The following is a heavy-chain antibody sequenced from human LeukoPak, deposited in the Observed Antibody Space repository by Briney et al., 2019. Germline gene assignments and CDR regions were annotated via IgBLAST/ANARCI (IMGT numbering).Heavy chain of an antibody. CDR3: AGGRAVAGLLSY. D-gene: IGHD6-19*01. J-gene: IGHJ4*02. CDR2: INPNSGGT. Sequence: ASVKVSCKASGYTFTGYYMHWVRQAPGQGLEWMGWINPNSGGTNYAQTLQGRVTMTRDTSISTAYMELSRLRSDDTAVYYCAGGRAVAGLLSYWGQGTLVTVSS. CDR1: GYTFTGYY. V-gene: IGHV1-2*02.